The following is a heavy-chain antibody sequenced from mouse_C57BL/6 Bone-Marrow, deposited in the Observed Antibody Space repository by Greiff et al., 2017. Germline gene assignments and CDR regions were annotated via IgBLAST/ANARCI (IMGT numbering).Heavy chain of an antibody. CDR3: ARGMDY. Sequence: QVQLQQSGAELARPGASVKLSCKASGYTFTSYGISWVKQRTGQGLEWIGEIYPGGGYTNYNEKFKGKATLTADKSSSTAYMQFSSLTSEDSAIYYCARGMDYWGQGTSVTVSS. V-gene: IGHV1-81*01. CDR2: IYPGGGYT. CDR1: GYTFTSYG. J-gene: IGHJ4*01.